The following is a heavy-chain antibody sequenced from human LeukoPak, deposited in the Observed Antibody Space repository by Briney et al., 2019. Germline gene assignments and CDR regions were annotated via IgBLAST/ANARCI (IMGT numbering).Heavy chain of an antibody. D-gene: IGHD2-2*01. Sequence: SQTLSLTCAVSGGSISSGGYSWSWIRQPPGEGLEWIGYIYHSGSTYYNPSLKSRVTISVDRSRNQFSLKLSSVTAADTAVYYCARLGYCSSTSCYGGWFDPWGQGTLVTVSS. CDR3: ARLGYCSSTSCYGGWFDP. CDR2: IYHSGST. J-gene: IGHJ5*02. V-gene: IGHV4-30-2*01. CDR1: GGSISSGGYS.